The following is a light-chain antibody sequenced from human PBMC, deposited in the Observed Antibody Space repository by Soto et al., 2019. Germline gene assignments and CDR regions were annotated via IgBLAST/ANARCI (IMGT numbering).Light chain of an antibody. CDR1: SSDVGGYDH. V-gene: IGLV2-8*01. CDR3: SSDAGNYNYV. CDR2: EVT. Sequence: QSVLTQPPSVSGAPGQRVTISCTGSSSDVGGYDHVSWYQQHPGKAPKLMIYEVTKRPAGVPDRFSGSKSGNTASLTVSGLQAEDEADYYCSSDAGNYNYVFGTGTKVTVL. J-gene: IGLJ1*01.